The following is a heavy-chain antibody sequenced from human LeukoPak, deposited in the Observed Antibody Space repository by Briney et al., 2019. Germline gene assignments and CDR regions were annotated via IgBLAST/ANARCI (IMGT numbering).Heavy chain of an antibody. V-gene: IGHV3-11*04. J-gene: IGHJ4*02. CDR2: ISSSGNTK. CDR3: ARGDYYDSGGPFDY. D-gene: IGHD3-22*01. Sequence: GGSLRLSCAASGFSFSDYYMSWIRQAPGKGPEWVSYISSSGNTKYYADSLKGRFTISRDNAKNSLYLQMSSLRAEDTAVYYCARGDYYDSGGPFDYWGQGTLVTVSS. CDR1: GFSFSDYY.